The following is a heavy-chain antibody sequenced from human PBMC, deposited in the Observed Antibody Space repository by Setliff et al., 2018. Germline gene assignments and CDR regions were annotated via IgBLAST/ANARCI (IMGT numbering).Heavy chain of an antibody. CDR2: IHYRGTT. CDR3: ARTGTYRYFDY. Sequence: PSETLSLTCGASGGSFSDYYWAWIRQPPGKGLEWIGRIHYRGTTYSNASLASRLTISVDTAKNQFSLKLTSVTAADTAVYYCARTGTYRYFDYWGQGTRVTVSS. V-gene: IGHV4-39*01. CDR1: GGSFSDYY. J-gene: IGHJ4*02. D-gene: IGHD1-1*01.